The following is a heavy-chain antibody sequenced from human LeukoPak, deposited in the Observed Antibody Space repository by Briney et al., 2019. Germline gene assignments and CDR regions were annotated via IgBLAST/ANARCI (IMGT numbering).Heavy chain of an antibody. CDR1: GGSFSGYY. V-gene: IGHV4-34*01. CDR3: ARLDHLGY. CDR2: INHSGST. J-gene: IGHJ4*02. Sequence: SETLSLTCAVYGGSFSGYYWSWIRQPPGKGLEWIGEINHSGSTNYNPSLESRVTISVDTSKNQFSLKLSSVTAAGTAVYYRARLDHLGYWGQGTLVTVSS.